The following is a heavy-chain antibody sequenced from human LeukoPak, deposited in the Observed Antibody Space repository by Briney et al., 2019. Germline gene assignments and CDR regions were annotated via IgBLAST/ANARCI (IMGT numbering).Heavy chain of an antibody. CDR1: GFTFISYG. V-gene: IGHV3-23*01. CDR2: IGGSGDGT. CDR3: AKHYYDSSGYSGFDY. J-gene: IGHJ4*02. Sequence: PGGSLRLSCAASGFTFISYGMSWVRQAPGKGLEWVSAIGGSGDGTYYADSVKGRFTISRDNSKNTLYLQMNSLRADDTAVYYCAKHYYDSSGYSGFDYWGQGTLVTVSS. D-gene: IGHD3-22*01.